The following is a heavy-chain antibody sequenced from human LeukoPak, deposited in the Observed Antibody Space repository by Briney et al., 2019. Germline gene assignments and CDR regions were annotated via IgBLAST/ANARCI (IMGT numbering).Heavy chain of an antibody. CDR2: IYHSGIT. CDR1: GYSISSGYY. J-gene: IGHJ5*01. D-gene: IGHD3-10*01. V-gene: IGHV4-38-2*01. Sequence: SETLSLTCAVSGYSISSGYYWGWIRQPPGRGLEWIGSIYHSGITYFKPSLRSRVTISIDTSKNQLSLKVNSVNAADTAVYYCARNMATVVRVDSWGQGTHVTVSP. CDR3: ARNMATVVRVDS.